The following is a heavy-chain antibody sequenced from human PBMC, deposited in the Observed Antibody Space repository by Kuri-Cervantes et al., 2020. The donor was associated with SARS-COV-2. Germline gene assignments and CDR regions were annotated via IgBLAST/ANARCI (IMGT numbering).Heavy chain of an antibody. CDR1: GYTFTSYG. Sequence: ASVMVSCKASGYTFTSYGISWVRQAPGQGLEWMGIINPSGGSTSYAQKFQGRVTMTRDTSTSTAYMELRSLRSDDTAVYYCAREVEGPVVCWFDPWGQGTLVTVSS. CDR3: AREVEGPVVCWFDP. J-gene: IGHJ5*02. V-gene: IGHV1-46*01. CDR2: INPSGGST. D-gene: IGHD4-23*01.